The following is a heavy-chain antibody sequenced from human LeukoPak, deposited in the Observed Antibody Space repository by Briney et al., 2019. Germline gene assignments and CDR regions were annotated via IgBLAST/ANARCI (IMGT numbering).Heavy chain of an antibody. V-gene: IGHV3-23*01. CDR3: AKCRGSSWSVYFDY. D-gene: IGHD6-13*01. CDR2: ISDSGGST. CDR1: GFSLSRYA. J-gene: IGHJ4*02. Sequence: PGGSLRLSCAVSGFSLSRYAMSWVRKAPGKGLEWVSAISDSGGSTYYADSVKGRFTISRDNSRNTLYLQMNTLRAEDTAVYYCAKCRGSSWSVYFDYWGQGTLVTVSS.